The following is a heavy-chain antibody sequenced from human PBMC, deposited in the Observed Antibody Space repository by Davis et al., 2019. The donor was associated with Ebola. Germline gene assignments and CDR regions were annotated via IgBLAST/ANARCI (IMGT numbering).Heavy chain of an antibody. Sequence: GESLKISCAASGFTFSSYAMSWVRQAPGKGLEWVSAISGSGGSTYYADSVKGRFTISRDNSKNTLYLQMNSLRAEDTAVYYCAKDPLIYYYDSSALGYWGQGTLVTVSS. CDR2: ISGSGGST. J-gene: IGHJ4*02. V-gene: IGHV3-23*01. CDR3: AKDPLIYYYDSSALGY. CDR1: GFTFSSYA. D-gene: IGHD3-22*01.